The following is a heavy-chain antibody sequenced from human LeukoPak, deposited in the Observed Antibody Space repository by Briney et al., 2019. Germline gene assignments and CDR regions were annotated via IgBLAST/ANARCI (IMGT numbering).Heavy chain of an antibody. V-gene: IGHV4-31*03. J-gene: IGHJ4*02. CDR3: ARDNGGIADY. Sequence: SETLSLTCTVSGGSISSSSYYWGWIRQHPGKGLEWIGYIYYSGSTYYNPSLKSRVTISVDTSKNQFSLKLSSVTAADTAVYYCARDNGGIADYWGQGTLVTVSS. CDR2: IYYSGST. CDR1: GGSISSSSYY.